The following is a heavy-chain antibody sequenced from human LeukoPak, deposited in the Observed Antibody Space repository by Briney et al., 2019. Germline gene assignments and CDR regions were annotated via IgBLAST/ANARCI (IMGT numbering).Heavy chain of an antibody. CDR1: GGSISNYY. D-gene: IGHD4-17*01. CDR3: ARIAVTAFDY. J-gene: IGHJ4*02. V-gene: IGHV4-34*01. CDR2: INHSGST. Sequence: PSETLSLTCTVSGGSISNYYWNWIRQPPGKGLEWIGEINHSGSTNYNPSLKSRVTISVDTSKNQFSLKLSSVTAADTAVYYCARIAVTAFDYWGQGTLVTVSS.